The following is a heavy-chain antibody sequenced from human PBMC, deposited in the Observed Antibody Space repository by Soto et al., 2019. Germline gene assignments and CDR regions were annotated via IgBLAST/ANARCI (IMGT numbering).Heavy chain of an antibody. D-gene: IGHD7-27*01. CDR1: GGSISSYY. V-gene: IGHV4-59*01. J-gene: IGHJ1*01. Sequence: QVQLQESGPGLVKPSETLSLTCTVSGGSISSYYWSWIRQPPGKGLEWIGYIYYSGSTNYNPSLKRRVTISVDTSKNQFSLKLSSVTAADTVVYYCARGWGGYFQHWGQGTLVTVSS. CDR2: IYYSGST. CDR3: ARGWGGYFQH.